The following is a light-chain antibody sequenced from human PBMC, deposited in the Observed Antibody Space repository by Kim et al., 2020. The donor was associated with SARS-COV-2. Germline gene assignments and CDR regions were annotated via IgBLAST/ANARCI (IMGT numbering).Light chain of an antibody. J-gene: IGKJ4*01. CDR3: QQYDNWPLT. CDR2: GAS. Sequence: EIVMTQSPATLSVSPGERATLSCRASQSVSSNLAWYQQKPGQTPRLLIFGASTRATGIPVRFSGSGCGTEFTLTISSLQSEDFVVYYCQQYDNWPLTFGGGTKVDIK. V-gene: IGKV3-15*01. CDR1: QSVSSN.